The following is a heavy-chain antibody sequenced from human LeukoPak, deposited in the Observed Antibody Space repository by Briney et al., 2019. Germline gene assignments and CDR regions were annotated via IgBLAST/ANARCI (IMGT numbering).Heavy chain of an antibody. V-gene: IGHV4-38-2*02. CDR2: IYHSGST. CDR1: GYSISSGYY. D-gene: IGHD5-18*01. Sequence: PSETLSLTCTVSGYSISSGYYWGWIRQPPGKGLEWIGSIYHSGSTYYNPSLKSRVTISVDTSKNQFSLKLSSVTAADTAVYYCARRRGYSYGYYFDYWGQGTLVTVSS. CDR3: ARRRGYSYGYYFDY. J-gene: IGHJ4*02.